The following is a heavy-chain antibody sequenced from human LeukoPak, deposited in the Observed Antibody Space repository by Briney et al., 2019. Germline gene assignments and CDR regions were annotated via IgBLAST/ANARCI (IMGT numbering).Heavy chain of an antibody. V-gene: IGHV1-18*01. CDR2: ISAYNGNT. J-gene: IGHJ6*03. D-gene: IGHD3-10*01. Sequence: GASVKVSCKASGYTFTSYGISWMRQAPGQGLEWMGWISAYNGNTNYAQKLQGRVTLTTDTSTSTAYKELRSVRSDDTAVYYCARGVYYGSGSYYTPYYYYYMDVWGKGTTVTVSS. CDR1: GYTFTSYG. CDR3: ARGVYYGSGSYYTPYYYYYMDV.